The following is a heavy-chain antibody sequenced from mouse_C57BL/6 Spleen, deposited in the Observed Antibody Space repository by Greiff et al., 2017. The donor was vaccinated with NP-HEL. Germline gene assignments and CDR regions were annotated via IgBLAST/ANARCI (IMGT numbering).Heavy chain of an antibody. J-gene: IGHJ1*03. CDR3: ARWYGNWYFDV. Sequence: QVQLQQPGAELVRPGSSVKLSCKASGYTFTSYWMHWVKPRPIQGLEWIGNIDPSDSETHYNQKFKDKATLTVDKSSSTAYMQLSSLTSEDSAVYYCARWYGNWYFDVWGTGTTVTVSS. CDR2: IDPSDSET. CDR1: GYTFTSYW. V-gene: IGHV1-52*01. D-gene: IGHD2-10*02.